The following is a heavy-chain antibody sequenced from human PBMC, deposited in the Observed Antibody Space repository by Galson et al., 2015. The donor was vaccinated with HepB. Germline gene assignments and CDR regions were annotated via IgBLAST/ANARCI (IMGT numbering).Heavy chain of an antibody. CDR2: ISYDGSNK. J-gene: IGHJ6*02. CDR3: ARDLDSSLSASPYYYFGMDV. D-gene: IGHD6-19*01. Sequence: TFSTYAVHWVRQAPGKGLEWVAVISYDGSNKYYADSVKGRFTISKDNSKDTLYLQMNSLRAEDTAVYFCARDLDSSLSASPYYYFGMDVWGRGTTVTVSS. V-gene: IGHV3-30-3*01. CDR1: TFSTYA.